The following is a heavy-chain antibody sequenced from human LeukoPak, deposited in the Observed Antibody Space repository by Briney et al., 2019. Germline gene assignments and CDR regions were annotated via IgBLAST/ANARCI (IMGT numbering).Heavy chain of an antibody. V-gene: IGHV1-69*01. Sequence: GSSVKVSCKTSGGTFSSYTISWVRQAPGQGLEWMGGIIPIFGTPHYAQKFQDRVTITADASTSTSYMELRSLRSEDTAVYYCARAYITATRHFDSWGKGTLVTVSS. CDR2: IIPIFGTP. J-gene: IGHJ4*02. CDR3: ARAYITATRHFDS. CDR1: GGTFSSYT. D-gene: IGHD1-1*01.